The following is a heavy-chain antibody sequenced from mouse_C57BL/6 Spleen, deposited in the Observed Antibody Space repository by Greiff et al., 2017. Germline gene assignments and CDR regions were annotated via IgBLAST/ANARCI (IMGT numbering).Heavy chain of an antibody. Sequence: QVQLQQPGAELVMPGASVKLSCKASGYTFTSYWMHWVKQRPGQGLEWIGEFDPSDSYTNYNQKFKGKSTLTVDKSSSTAYMQLSSLTSEDSAVYYCALNYGYAMDYWGQGTSATVSS. D-gene: IGHD2-4*01. V-gene: IGHV1-69*01. CDR1: GYTFTSYW. CDR3: ALNYGYAMDY. CDR2: FDPSDSYT. J-gene: IGHJ4*01.